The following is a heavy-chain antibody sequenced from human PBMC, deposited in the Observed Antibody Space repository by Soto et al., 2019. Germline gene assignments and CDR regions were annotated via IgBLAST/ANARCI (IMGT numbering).Heavy chain of an antibody. CDR3: ARDFSGWVFDS. J-gene: IGHJ4*03. CDR1: GFTFSSYG. CDR2: IWYDGSNK. Sequence: GGSLRLSCAASGFTFSSYGMHWVRQAPGKGLEWVAVIWYDGSNKYYADSVKGRFTISRDNSKNTLYLQMNSLRAEDTAVYYYARDFSGWVFDSWGKGPWATVAS. V-gene: IGHV3-33*01. D-gene: IGHD6-19*01.